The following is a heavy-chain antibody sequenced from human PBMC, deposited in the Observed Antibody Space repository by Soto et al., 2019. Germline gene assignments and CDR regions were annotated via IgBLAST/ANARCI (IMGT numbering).Heavy chain of an antibody. D-gene: IGHD3-22*01. V-gene: IGHV4-59*01. Sequence: SETLSLTCTVSGGSISSYYWSWIRQPPGKGLEWIGYIYYSGSTNYNPSLKSRVTISVDTSKNQFSLKLSSVTAADTAVYYCARAPYYYDSSGYYLYWYFDLWGRGTLVTVSS. J-gene: IGHJ2*01. CDR3: ARAPYYYDSSGYYLYWYFDL. CDR2: IYYSGST. CDR1: GGSISSYY.